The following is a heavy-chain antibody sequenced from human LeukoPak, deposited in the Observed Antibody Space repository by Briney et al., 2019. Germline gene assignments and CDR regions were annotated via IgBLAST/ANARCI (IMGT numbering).Heavy chain of an antibody. D-gene: IGHD5-24*01. CDR1: GGTFSSYT. CDR3: AREPDVDLSTFRGDAFDI. Sequence: GASVKVSCKASGGTFSSYTFSWVRQAPGQGLEWMGRVIPILDIATYAQKFKGRVTITADKSTSTAYMDLSSLTSEDTAVYYCAREPDVDLSTFRGDAFDIWGQGTMVTASS. J-gene: IGHJ3*02. V-gene: IGHV1-69*04. CDR2: VIPILDIA.